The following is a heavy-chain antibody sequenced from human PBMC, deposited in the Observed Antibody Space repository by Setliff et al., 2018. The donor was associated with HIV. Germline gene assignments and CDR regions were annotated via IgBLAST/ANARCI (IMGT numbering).Heavy chain of an antibody. CDR2: ISPNFGHT. J-gene: IGHJ4*02. D-gene: IGHD3-22*01. Sequence: ASVKVSCKASGYTFTTYGISWVRQAPGHGLEWMGWISPNFGHTKYAQNFLGRVTMTVDTSTTSAYMELRSLTSDDTAIYYCATTKGLSSGYDYWGQGTLVTVSS. CDR1: GYTFTTYG. CDR3: ATTKGLSSGYDY. V-gene: IGHV1-18*01.